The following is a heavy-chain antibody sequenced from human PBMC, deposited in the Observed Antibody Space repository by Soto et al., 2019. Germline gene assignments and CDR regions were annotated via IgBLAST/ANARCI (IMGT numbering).Heavy chain of an antibody. J-gene: IGHJ4*02. CDR2: IKSKTDGGTT. V-gene: IGHV3-15*01. CDR1: GFTFSNAW. Sequence: GGSLRLSCAASGFTFSNAWMSWVRQAPGKGLEWVGRIKSKTDGGTTDYAAPVKGRFTISRDDSKNTLYLQMNSPKTEDTAVYYCTTANIAAAGTEYYWGQGTLVTVSS. CDR3: TTANIAAAGTEYY. D-gene: IGHD6-13*01.